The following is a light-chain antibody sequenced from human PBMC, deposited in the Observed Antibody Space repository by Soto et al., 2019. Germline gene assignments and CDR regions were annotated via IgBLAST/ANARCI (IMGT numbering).Light chain of an antibody. CDR1: SSDVGGYNY. Sequence: QSALTQPRSVSGSPGQSVTISCTGTSSDVGGYNYVSWYQQHPGKAPKLMIYDVSKRPSGVPDRFSGSKSGNTAFLTISGLQAEDEADYYCSSYTSSTTVAVFGGGTKVTVL. CDR3: SSYTSSTTVAV. V-gene: IGLV2-11*01. J-gene: IGLJ3*02. CDR2: DVS.